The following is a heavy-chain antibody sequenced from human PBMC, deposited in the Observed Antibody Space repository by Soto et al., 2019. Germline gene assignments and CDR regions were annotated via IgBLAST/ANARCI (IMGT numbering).Heavy chain of an antibody. V-gene: IGHV4-59*01. Sequence: SETLSLTCTVSGGSISRYYWSWIRQPPGKGLGWSGYIYYSGSTNYNPSLKSRVTISVDTSKNHFSLKLCNETAADTAVYYCARNSPEVYYDFWSGYSPSYSFDYWGQGTLVTVSS. CDR2: IYYSGST. J-gene: IGHJ4*02. CDR1: GGSISRYY. CDR3: ARNSPEVYYDFWSGYSPSYSFDY. D-gene: IGHD3-3*01.